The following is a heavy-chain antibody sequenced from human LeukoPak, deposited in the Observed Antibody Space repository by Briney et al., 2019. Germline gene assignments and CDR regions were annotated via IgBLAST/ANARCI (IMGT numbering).Heavy chain of an antibody. Sequence: SETLSLTCTVSGGSISSYYWSWIWQCPGKGLERIGYIYYTGSTNYNSSLKSRVTISVDTSKNQFSLNLRTVTSADTAVYYCTRVHYSGSGLSSYFDYWGQGTLVTVSS. CDR3: TRVHYSGSGLSSYFDY. CDR1: GGSISSYY. D-gene: IGHD3-10*01. J-gene: IGHJ4*02. V-gene: IGHV4-59*01. CDR2: IYYTGST.